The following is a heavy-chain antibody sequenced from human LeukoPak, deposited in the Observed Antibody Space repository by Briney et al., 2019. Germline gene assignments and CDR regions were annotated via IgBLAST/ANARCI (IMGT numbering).Heavy chain of an antibody. CDR2: IYTSGST. Sequence: SETLSLTCTVSGGSISSYYWSWIRQPAGKGLEWIGRIYTSGSTNYNPSLKSRVTMSVDTSKNQFSLKLSSVTAADTAVYYCARGSSAAAGNGNWFDPWGQVTLVTVSS. CDR1: GGSISSYY. D-gene: IGHD6-13*01. CDR3: ARGSSAAAGNGNWFDP. V-gene: IGHV4-4*07. J-gene: IGHJ5*02.